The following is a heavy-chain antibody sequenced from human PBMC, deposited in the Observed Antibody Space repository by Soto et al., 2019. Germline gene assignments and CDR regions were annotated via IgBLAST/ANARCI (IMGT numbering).Heavy chain of an antibody. D-gene: IGHD5-18*01. Sequence: QVQLQESGPGLVKPSQTLSLTCTVSGGSITSGDYYWSWIRQPPGKGLQWIGYIYYSGTTYYNTSLKSRVCLSMDTSKNRSSLQLRSVTGADTAMYYCAREPWAYSYVGNFDTWCQGTLVTVSS. CDR3: AREPWAYSYVGNFDT. J-gene: IGHJ4*02. CDR1: GGSITSGDYY. CDR2: IYYSGTT. V-gene: IGHV4-30-4*01.